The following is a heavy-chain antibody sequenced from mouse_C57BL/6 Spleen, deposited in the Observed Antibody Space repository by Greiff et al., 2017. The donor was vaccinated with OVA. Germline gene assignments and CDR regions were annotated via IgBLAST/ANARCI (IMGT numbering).Heavy chain of an antibody. CDR2: IDPETGGT. CDR1: GYTFTDYE. Sequence: VQLQQSGAELVRPGASVTLSCKASGYTFTDYEMHWVKQTPVHGLEWIGAIDPETGGTAYNQKFKGKAILTADKSSSTAYMELRSLTSEDSAVYYCTNYYSNPFAYWGQGTLVTVSA. D-gene: IGHD2-5*01. CDR3: TNYYSNPFAY. J-gene: IGHJ3*01. V-gene: IGHV1-15*01.